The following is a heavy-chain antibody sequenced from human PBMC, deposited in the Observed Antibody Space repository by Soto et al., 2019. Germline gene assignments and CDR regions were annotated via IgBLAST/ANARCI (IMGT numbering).Heavy chain of an antibody. CDR3: ARVVMTTVPASYYDGMDV. V-gene: IGHV1-69*18. CDR2: IIPFIGTA. CDR1: GGTFSSYA. J-gene: IGHJ6*02. Sequence: QVQLVQSGAEVKKPGASVTVSCKASGGTFSSYAISWVRQAPGQGLEWMGRIIPFIGTANYAQKFQGRVTITADDATGTAYMEMTSLRSEDTAVYYCARVVMTTVPASYYDGMDVGGQGTTVTVSS. D-gene: IGHD4-4*01.